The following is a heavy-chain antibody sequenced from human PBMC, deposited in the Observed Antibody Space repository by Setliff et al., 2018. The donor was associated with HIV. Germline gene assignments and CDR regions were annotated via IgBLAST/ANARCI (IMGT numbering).Heavy chain of an antibody. CDR1: GASISSTTYY. Sequence: SSETLSLTCAVSGASISSTTYYWGWVRQPPGKGLEWIGSIYNSGRTYYNLSLKSRVTISVDTSKNQFSLKLSSVTAADTAVYYCARERSALLWKNWFDPWGQGTLVTVSS. CDR2: IYNSGRT. V-gene: IGHV4-39*07. D-gene: IGHD3-10*01. J-gene: IGHJ5*02. CDR3: ARERSALLWKNWFDP.